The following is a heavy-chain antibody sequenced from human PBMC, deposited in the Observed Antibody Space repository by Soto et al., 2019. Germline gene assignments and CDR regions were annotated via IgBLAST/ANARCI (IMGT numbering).Heavy chain of an antibody. J-gene: IGHJ6*02. V-gene: IGHV3-23*01. Sequence: GGSLRLSCATSGFTFSNFVMMWVRQTPGKGLEWVSTITSTGGDTYYTDSVEGRFTISRDNSKNTLYLQMSSLRAEDTALYYCTKASSDRHHMDVWGQGTTVTVSS. CDR2: ITSTGGDT. CDR3: TKASSDRHHMDV. CDR1: GFTFSNFV.